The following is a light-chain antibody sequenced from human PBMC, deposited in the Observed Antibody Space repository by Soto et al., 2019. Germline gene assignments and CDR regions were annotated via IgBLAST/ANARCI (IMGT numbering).Light chain of an antibody. Sequence: QSVLTQPPSASGTPGQRVTISCSGSNSNIGNNNVNWYQQLPGAAPKLLIFATDQRLSGVPDRFYGSKSGTSASLAISGIQYEDEADYYCATWDDSPSVFYVFGTGTKVTVL. CDR3: ATWDDSPSVFYV. CDR2: ATD. CDR1: NSNIGNNN. V-gene: IGLV1-44*01. J-gene: IGLJ1*01.